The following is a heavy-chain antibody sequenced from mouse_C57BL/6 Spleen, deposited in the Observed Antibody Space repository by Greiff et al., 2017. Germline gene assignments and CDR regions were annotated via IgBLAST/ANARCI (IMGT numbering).Heavy chain of an antibody. D-gene: IGHD1-1*01. Sequence: VQLQQSGPELVKPGASVKIPCKASGYTFTDYNMDWVKQSHGQSLEWIGDINPNNGGTIYNQKFKGKATLTVDKSSSTAYMELRSLTSEDTAVYYCARWHYGSRYDYYAMDYWGQGTSVTVSA. V-gene: IGHV1-18*01. CDR3: ARWHYGSRYDYYAMDY. CDR1: GYTFTDYN. J-gene: IGHJ4*01. CDR2: INPNNGGT.